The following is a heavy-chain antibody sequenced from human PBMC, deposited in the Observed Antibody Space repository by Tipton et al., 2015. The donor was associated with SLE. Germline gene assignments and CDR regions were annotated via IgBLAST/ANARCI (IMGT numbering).Heavy chain of an antibody. CDR2: IIHDGSNT. CDR1: GFTFSSYT. J-gene: IGHJ6*03. CDR3: ARGMSYMDV. Sequence: QLVQSGGGLVQPGGSLRLSCAASGFTFSSYTMHWVRQAPGKGLEWVALIIHDGSNTYSTHSVKGRFTISRDNSKNTLYLQMNSLRAEDTAVYYCARGMSYMDVWGKGTTVTVSS. V-gene: IGHV3-30*04.